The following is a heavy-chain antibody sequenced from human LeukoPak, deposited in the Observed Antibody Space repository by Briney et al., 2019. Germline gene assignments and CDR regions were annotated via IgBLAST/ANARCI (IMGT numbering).Heavy chain of an antibody. CDR2: ISGSGGST. Sequence: GGSLRLSCAASGFTFSSYAMSWVRQAPGKGLEWVSAISGSGGSTYYADSVKGRFTISRDNSKNTLYLQMNSLRAEDTAVYYCAKDAVVPAAIHYAEYFQHWGQGTLVTVSS. D-gene: IGHD2-2*01. J-gene: IGHJ1*01. V-gene: IGHV3-23*01. CDR1: GFTFSSYA. CDR3: AKDAVVPAAIHYAEYFQH.